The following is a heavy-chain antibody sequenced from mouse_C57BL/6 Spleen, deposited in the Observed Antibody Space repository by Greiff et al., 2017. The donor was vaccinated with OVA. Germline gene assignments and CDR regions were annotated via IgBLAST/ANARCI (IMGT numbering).Heavy chain of an antibody. V-gene: IGHV1-50*01. Sequence: VQPQQPGAELVKPGASVKLSCKASGYTFTSYWMQWVKQRPGQGLEWIGEIDPSDSYTNYNQKFKGKATLTVDTSSSTAYMQLSSLTSEDSAVYYCASPPYYSNPWFAYWGQGTLVTVSA. CDR1: GYTFTSYW. J-gene: IGHJ3*01. CDR3: ASPPYYSNPWFAY. D-gene: IGHD2-5*01. CDR2: IDPSDSYT.